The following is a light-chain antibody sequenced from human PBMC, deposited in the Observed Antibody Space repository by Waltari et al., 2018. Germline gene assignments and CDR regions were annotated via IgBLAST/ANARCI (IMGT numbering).Light chain of an antibody. CDR3: CSYAGSSTLL. V-gene: IGLV2-23*01. Sequence: QSALTQPAPVPGSPGQSIPISCPGTSRDVGSSNLVSWYQQHPGKAPKLMIYEVSKGPSGVSNRFSGSKSGNTASLTISGLQAEDEADYYCCSYAGSSTLLFGGGTKVTVL. CDR2: EVS. CDR1: SRDVGSSNL. J-gene: IGLJ2*01.